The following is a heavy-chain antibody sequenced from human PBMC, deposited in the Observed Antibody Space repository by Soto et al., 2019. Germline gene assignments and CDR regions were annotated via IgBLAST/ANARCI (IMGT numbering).Heavy chain of an antibody. CDR2: IWYDGSNK. CDR1: GFTFSSYA. Sequence: GGSLRLACAASGFTFSSYAMHWVRQAPGKGLEWVAVIWYDGSNKYYADSVKGRFTISRDNSKNTLYLQMNSLRAEDTAVYYCAKDLRSSRGIDAFDIWGQGTMVTVSS. CDR3: AKDLRSSRGIDAFDI. D-gene: IGHD6-13*01. J-gene: IGHJ3*02. V-gene: IGHV3-33*06.